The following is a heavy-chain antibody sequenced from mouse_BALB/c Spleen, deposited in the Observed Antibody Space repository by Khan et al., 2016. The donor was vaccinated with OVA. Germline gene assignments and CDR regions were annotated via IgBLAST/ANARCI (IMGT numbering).Heavy chain of an antibody. CDR3: ARSAYGNFAY. CDR1: GFTFSTYA. D-gene: IGHD2-1*01. V-gene: IGHV5-9-3*01. CDR2: ISSDGDYT. J-gene: IGHJ3*01. Sequence: EVELVESGGGLVKPGGSLKLSCAASGFTFSTYAMSWVRQTPGKRLEWVATISSDGDYTYYPDNVTGRFTISRDHAKDTLYLQRSRRGAEDTAMYYCARSAYGNFAYWGQGTLVTVSA.